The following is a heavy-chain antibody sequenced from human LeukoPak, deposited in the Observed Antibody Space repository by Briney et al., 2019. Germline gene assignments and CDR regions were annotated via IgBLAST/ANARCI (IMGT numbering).Heavy chain of an antibody. V-gene: IGHV3-66*04. Sequence: GSLRLSCAASGFTVSSNYMSWVRQAPGKGLEWVSVTYSGGSTYYADSVKGRFTTSRDNSKNTLYLQMNSLRAEDTAVYYCARQRRPGIAAAGPGFDPWGQGTLVTVSS. CDR3: ARQRRPGIAAAGPGFDP. J-gene: IGHJ5*02. D-gene: IGHD6-13*01. CDR2: TYSGGST. CDR1: GFTVSSNY.